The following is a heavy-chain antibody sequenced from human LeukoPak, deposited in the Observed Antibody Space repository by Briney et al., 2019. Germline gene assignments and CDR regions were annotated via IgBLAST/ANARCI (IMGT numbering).Heavy chain of an antibody. V-gene: IGHV3-23*01. D-gene: IGHD6-19*01. CDR3: AKYSSVRYRETDY. CDR2: ISGSGGST. Sequence: GGSLRLSCAASGFTFSSYAMSWVRQAPGKGLEWVSGISGSGGSTYYADSVKGRFTISRDNSKNTLYLQMNSLRAEDTAVYYCAKYSSVRYRETDYWGQGTLVTVSS. CDR1: GFTFSSYA. J-gene: IGHJ4*02.